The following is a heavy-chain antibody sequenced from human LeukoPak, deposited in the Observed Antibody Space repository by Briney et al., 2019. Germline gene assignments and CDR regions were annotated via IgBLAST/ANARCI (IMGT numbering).Heavy chain of an antibody. CDR2: IFHTGSS. Sequence: PSETLSLTCTISGGSISTFYWSWLRQPPGKGLEWIAYIFHTGSSNYNPSLKGRVTISVDTSKNQFSLKVNSVTAADTAMYYCARHPFSDGFDIWGQGTMVTVSS. J-gene: IGHJ3*02. V-gene: IGHV4-59*08. CDR3: ARHPFSDGFDI. CDR1: GGSISTFY.